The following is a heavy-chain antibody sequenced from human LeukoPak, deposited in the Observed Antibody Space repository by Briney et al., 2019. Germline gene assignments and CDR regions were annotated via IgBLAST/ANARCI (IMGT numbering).Heavy chain of an antibody. Sequence: PSETLSLTCTVSGGSISSSSYYWDWIRQPPGKGLEWIGSIYYSGSTYYNPSLKSRVTISVDTSKNQFSLKLSSVTAADTAVYYCARRGKVYYYGMDVWCQGTTVTVSS. CDR3: ARRGKVYYYGMDV. CDR2: IYYSGST. J-gene: IGHJ6*02. V-gene: IGHV4-39*01. CDR1: GGSISSSSYY.